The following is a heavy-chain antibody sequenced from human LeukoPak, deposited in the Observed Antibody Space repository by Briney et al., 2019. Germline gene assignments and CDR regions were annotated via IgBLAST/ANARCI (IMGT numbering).Heavy chain of an antibody. CDR2: INAGNGNT. J-gene: IGHJ4*02. D-gene: IGHD4-17*01. Sequence: ASVKVSYKASGYTFTSYAVHWERQAPGQRLEWMGWINAGNGNTKYLQKFQGRVTFTRDTSASTAYMELSSLRSEDTAVYYCSLADYGNYWGQGTLVTVSS. V-gene: IGHV1-3*01. CDR3: SLADYGNY. CDR1: GYTFTSYA.